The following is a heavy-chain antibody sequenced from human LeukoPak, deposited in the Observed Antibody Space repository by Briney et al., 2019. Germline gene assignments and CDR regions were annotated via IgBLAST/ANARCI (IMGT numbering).Heavy chain of an antibody. CDR3: ATTYSYTSGGYDY. D-gene: IGHD5-18*01. CDR1: GGSISSNRYH. J-gene: IGHJ4*02. Sequence: SETLCLTCTVSGGSISSNRYHWGWIRQPPGKGLVWIGSIYYSRNSFYNPSLNRRVIISVDTSKNQFLQMMSSITAATTALYYWATTYSYTSGGYDYWGQGTMVTVSS. CDR2: IYYSRNS. V-gene: IGHV4-39*01.